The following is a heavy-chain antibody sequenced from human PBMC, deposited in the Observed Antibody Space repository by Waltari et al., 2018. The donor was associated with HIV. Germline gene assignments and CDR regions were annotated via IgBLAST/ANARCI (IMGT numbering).Heavy chain of an antibody. CDR1: GFTVNDNY. CDR3: ARHGGGYHYGWYFDL. CDR2: IYRVGPP. D-gene: IGHD3-22*01. Sequence: EVQLVESGGGLIQPGGSLRLSCAASGFTVNDNYMSWVRQAPGKGLELVSAIYRVGPPYSAASVKGRFTISRDDSKNTVYLQLNSLRAEDTAIYYCARHGGGYHYGWYFDLWGRGTLVTVSS. J-gene: IGHJ2*01. V-gene: IGHV3-53*01.